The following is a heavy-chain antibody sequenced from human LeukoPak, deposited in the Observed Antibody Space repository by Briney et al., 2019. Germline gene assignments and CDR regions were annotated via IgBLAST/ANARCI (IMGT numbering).Heavy chain of an antibody. CDR3: VRGAGSCSSTSCSLGY. V-gene: IGHV1-8*03. J-gene: IGHJ4*02. D-gene: IGHD2-2*01. CDR1: GYTFTSHD. CDR2: MNPNSGNT. Sequence: ASVKVSCKASGYTFTSHDINWARQATGQGLEWMGWMNPNSGNTGYAQRLQGRVTITRNTSISTAYMELSSLRSEDTAVYYCVRGAGSCSSTSCSLGYWGQGTLVTVSS.